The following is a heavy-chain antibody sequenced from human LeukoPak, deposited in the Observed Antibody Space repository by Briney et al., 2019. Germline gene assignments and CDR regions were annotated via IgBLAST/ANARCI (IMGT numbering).Heavy chain of an antibody. J-gene: IGHJ4*02. CDR1: GYSIRSGYY. CDR3: ARVSGSYYRGVDY. V-gene: IGHV4-38-2*02. Sequence: SETLSLTCTVSGYSIRSGYYWGWIRQPPGKGLEWIGSIHHRGSTDYNPSLKSRVTISLDTPKNQFSLRLSSVTAADTAVYYCARVSGSYYRGVDYWGQGTLVTVPS. CDR2: IHHRGST. D-gene: IGHD1-26*01.